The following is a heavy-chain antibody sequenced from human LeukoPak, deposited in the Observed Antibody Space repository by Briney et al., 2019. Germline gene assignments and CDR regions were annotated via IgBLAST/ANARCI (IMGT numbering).Heavy chain of an antibody. CDR1: GGSISSYY. CDR2: IYTSGST. J-gene: IGHJ6*03. CDR3: AHSYYYYYMDV. Sequence: SETLSLTCTVSGGSISSYYWSWIRQPAGKGLEWIGRIYTSGSTNYNPSLKSRVTISVDTSKNQFSLKLGSVTAADTAVYYCAHSYYYYYMDVWGKGTTVTVSS. V-gene: IGHV4-4*07.